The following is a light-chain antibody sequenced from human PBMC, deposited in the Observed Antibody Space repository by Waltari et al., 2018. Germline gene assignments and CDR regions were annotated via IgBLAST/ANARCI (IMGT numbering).Light chain of an antibody. Sequence: QPALTQPASVSGSPGQSITISCTGSSNDIGNSNHVCWYQQHPGKAPRPIISEVPERPSGVSDRFSGSKSGNTASLTISGLQAEDEADYYCLSYTTRISFVFGGGTKLSVL. CDR1: SNDIGNSNH. CDR2: EVP. V-gene: IGLV2-23*02. CDR3: LSYTTRISFV. J-gene: IGLJ2*01.